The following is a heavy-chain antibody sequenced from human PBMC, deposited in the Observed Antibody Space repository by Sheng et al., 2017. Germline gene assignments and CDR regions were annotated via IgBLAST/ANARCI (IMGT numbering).Heavy chain of an antibody. V-gene: IGHV1-69*04. CDR2: IIPILGIA. Sequence: QVQLVQSGAEVKKPGSSVKVSCKASGGTFSSYAISWVRQAPGQGLEWMGGIIPILGIANYAQKFQGRVTITADKSTSTAYMELSSLRSEDTAVYYCARDGGRYADYYYYYMDVWGERDHGHRLL. CDR1: GGTFSSYA. D-gene: IGHD1-26*01. J-gene: IGHJ6*03. CDR3: ARDGGRYADYYYYYMDV.